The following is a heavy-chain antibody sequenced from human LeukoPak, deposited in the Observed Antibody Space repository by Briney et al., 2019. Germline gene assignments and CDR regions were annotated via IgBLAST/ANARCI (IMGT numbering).Heavy chain of an antibody. D-gene: IGHD6-19*01. CDR2: IKSDGSIT. CDR1: GYSFTRYW. V-gene: IGHV3-74*01. Sequence: GESLKISCKGSGYSFTRYWIGWVRQAPGKGLVWVSRIKSDGSITTYADSVKGRFTISRDNAKNTYLQMNSLRAEDTAVYCCAREGYSSGWLAFDIWGQGTMVTVSA. J-gene: IGHJ3*02. CDR3: AREGYSSGWLAFDI.